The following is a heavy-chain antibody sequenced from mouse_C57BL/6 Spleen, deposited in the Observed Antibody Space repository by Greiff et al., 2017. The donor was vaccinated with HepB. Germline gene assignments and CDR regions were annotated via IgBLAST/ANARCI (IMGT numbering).Heavy chain of an antibody. Sequence: VQLQQPGTELVKPGASVKLSCKASGYTFTSYWMHWVKQRPGQGLEWIGNINPSNGGTNYNEKFKSKAALTVDKSSITAYMQLSSLTSEDSAVYYCARGAYDYDGGYYAMDYWGQGTSVTVSS. CDR2: INPSNGGT. D-gene: IGHD2-4*01. J-gene: IGHJ4*01. V-gene: IGHV1-53*01. CDR3: ARGAYDYDGGYYAMDY. CDR1: GYTFTSYW.